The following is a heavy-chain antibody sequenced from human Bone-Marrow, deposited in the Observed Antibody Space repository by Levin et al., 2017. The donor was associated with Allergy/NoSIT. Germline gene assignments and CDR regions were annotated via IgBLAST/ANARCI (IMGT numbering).Heavy chain of an antibody. D-gene: IGHD3-22*01. CDR3: VHDSNGLSRFDY. V-gene: IGHV7-4-1*02. Sequence: ASVKVSCKTSGYTFTRYNINWVRQAPGQGLEWMGWIDTNTGNPGYAPGFTGRLVLSLDTAVSTAYLQISSLKAEDTAVYYCVHDSNGLSRFDYWGQGTLVTVSS. CDR2: IDTNTGNP. CDR1: GYTFTRYN. J-gene: IGHJ4*02.